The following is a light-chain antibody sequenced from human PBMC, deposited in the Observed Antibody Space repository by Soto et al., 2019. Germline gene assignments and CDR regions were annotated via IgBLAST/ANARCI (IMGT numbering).Light chain of an antibody. CDR1: STDVGGYNY. Sequence: QSVLAQPSSVSGSPGQSITISCTGTSTDVGGYNYVSWYQHHSGKAPKLLIYEVTNRPSGISDRFSGSKSVNTASLTISGLQAEDESDYYCQSFDRSLNSWVFGGGTKLTVL. J-gene: IGLJ3*02. CDR3: QSFDRSLNSWV. V-gene: IGLV2-14*01. CDR2: EVT.